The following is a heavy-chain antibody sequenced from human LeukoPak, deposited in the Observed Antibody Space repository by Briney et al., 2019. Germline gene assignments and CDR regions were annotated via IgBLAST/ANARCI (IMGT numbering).Heavy chain of an antibody. CDR2: ISGSVSFI. Sequence: GGSLRLSCAASGFTFSRYEMNWVRQAPGKGLEWISYISGSVSFIYYADSVKGRFTISRDNSKNTLYLQMNSLKASDTAMYYCARHEGYSNGVIDYWGQGTLVTVSS. J-gene: IGHJ4*02. CDR3: ARHEGYSNGVIDY. V-gene: IGHV3-48*03. CDR1: GFTFSRYE. D-gene: IGHD5-18*01.